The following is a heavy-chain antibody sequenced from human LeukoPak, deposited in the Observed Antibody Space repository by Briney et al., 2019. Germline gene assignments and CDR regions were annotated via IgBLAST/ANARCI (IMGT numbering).Heavy chain of an antibody. Sequence: GESLKISCTGSGYIITNYWIGWVRQMPGKVLEWMGIIYPRDSDTRYSPSFQGQVTVSADKSISTAYLQWSSLEASDTAMYYCARRQYSGYDFDFWGQGTLVTVSS. V-gene: IGHV5-51*01. CDR2: IYPRDSDT. CDR3: ARRQYSGYDFDF. J-gene: IGHJ4*02. D-gene: IGHD5-12*01. CDR1: GYIITNYW.